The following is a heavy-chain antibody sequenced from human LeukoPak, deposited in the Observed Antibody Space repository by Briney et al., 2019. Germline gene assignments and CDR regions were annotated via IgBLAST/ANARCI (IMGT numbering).Heavy chain of an antibody. CDR1: GGSISSYD. CDR3: ARAHSSSWYHLATSFDY. CDR2: IYYSGST. J-gene: IGHJ4*02. V-gene: IGHV4-59*01. D-gene: IGHD6-13*01. Sequence: SETLSLTCTVSGGSISSYDWSWIRQPPGKGLEWIGYIYYSGSTNYNPSLKSRVTISVDTSKNQFSLKLSSVTAADTAVYYCARAHSSSWYHLATSFDYWGQGTLVTVSS.